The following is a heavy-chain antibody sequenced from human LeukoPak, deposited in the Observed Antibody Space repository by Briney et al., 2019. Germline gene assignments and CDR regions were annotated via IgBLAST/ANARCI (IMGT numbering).Heavy chain of an antibody. Sequence: AGGSLRLSCAASGFTFSSYGMHWVRQAPGKGLEWVAFIRYDGSNKYYADSVKGRFTISRDNSKNTLYLQMNSLRAEDTAVYYCAKDGFDDILTGSNYYYYYMDVWGKGTTVTVSS. V-gene: IGHV3-30*02. CDR2: IRYDGSNK. CDR3: AKDGFDDILTGSNYYYYYMDV. CDR1: GFTFSSYG. J-gene: IGHJ6*03. D-gene: IGHD3-9*01.